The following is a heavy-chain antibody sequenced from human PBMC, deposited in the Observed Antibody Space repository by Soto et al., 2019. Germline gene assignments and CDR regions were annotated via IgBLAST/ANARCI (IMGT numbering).Heavy chain of an antibody. CDR3: ARDIMIVTVGAFGI. D-gene: IGHD3-22*01. V-gene: IGHV3-9*01. CDR1: GFTFDDYA. Sequence: EVQLVESGGGLVQPGRSLRLSCAASGFTFDDYAMHWVRQAPGKGLEWVSGISWNSGSIGYADSVKGRFTISRDNAKKSLDLQMNSLRAEETALYYCARDIMIVTVGAFGIWGRGTMVTVSS. J-gene: IGHJ3*02. CDR2: ISWNSGSI.